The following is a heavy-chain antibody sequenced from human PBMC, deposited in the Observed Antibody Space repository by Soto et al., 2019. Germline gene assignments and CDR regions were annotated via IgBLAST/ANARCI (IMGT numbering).Heavy chain of an antibody. CDR3: AIGRDGDY. V-gene: IGHV1-18*01. D-gene: IGHD6-6*01. CDR2: ISAHNGNT. CDR1: GYGFTTYG. Sequence: QVHLVQSGAEVKKPGASVKVSCKGSGYGFTTYGITCVRQAPGQGLEWMAWISAHNGNTNYAQKLQGRVTVTRDTSPSTGYMELRSLRSDDTAVYYCAIGRDGDYWGQGALVTVSS. J-gene: IGHJ4*02.